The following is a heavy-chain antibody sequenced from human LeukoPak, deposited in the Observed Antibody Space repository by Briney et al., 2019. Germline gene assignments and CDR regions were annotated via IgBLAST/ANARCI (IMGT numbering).Heavy chain of an antibody. Sequence: ASVKVSFKASGYTFTVYYMHWVRQAPGQGLEWMGWINPNSGGTNYAQKFQGRVTMTRDTSISTAYMELSRLRSDDTAVYYCAREDTAAAVYYFDYWGQGTLVTVSS. CDR2: INPNSGGT. CDR3: AREDTAAAVYYFDY. J-gene: IGHJ4*02. V-gene: IGHV1-2*02. D-gene: IGHD6-13*01. CDR1: GYTFTVYY.